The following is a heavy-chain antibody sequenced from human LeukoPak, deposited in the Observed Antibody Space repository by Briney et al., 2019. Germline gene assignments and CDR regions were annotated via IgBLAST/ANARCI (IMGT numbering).Heavy chain of an antibody. CDR3: ARNGIMGAGYYFDY. CDR2: ISSSSSYI. Sequence: PGGSLRLSCTVSGFTVSGNSMSWVRQAPGKGLEWVSSISSSSSYIYYADSVKGRFTISRDNAKNSLYLQMNSLRAEDTAVYYSARNGIMGAGYYFDYWGQGTLVTVSS. J-gene: IGHJ4*02. D-gene: IGHD1-26*01. V-gene: IGHV3-21*01. CDR1: GFTVSGNS.